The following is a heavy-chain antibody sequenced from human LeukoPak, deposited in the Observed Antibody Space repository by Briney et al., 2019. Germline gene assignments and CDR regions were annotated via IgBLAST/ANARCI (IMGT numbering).Heavy chain of an antibody. CDR2: ISSSSSYI. D-gene: IGHD6-13*01. CDR3: ASLTSSWVRDYFDS. CDR1: GFTFSSYS. J-gene: IGHJ4*02. V-gene: IGHV3-21*01. Sequence: GGSLRLSCAASGFTFSSYSMNWVRQAPGKGLEWVSSISSSSSYIYYADSVKGRFTISRDNAKNSLYLQMNSLRAEDTAVYYCASLTSSWVRDYFDSWGQGTLVTVSS.